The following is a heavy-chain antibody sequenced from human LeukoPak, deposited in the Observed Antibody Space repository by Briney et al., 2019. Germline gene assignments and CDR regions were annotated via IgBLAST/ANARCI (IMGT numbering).Heavy chain of an antibody. J-gene: IGHJ6*02. Sequence: ASVKVSCKASGGTFSSYGISWVRQAPGQGLEWMGWISAYNGNTNYAQKLQGRVTMTTDTSTSTAYMELRSLRSDDTAVYYCARAGIVVVVAAPVLPYYYYGMDVWGQGTTVTVSS. V-gene: IGHV1-18*01. CDR1: GGTFSSYG. D-gene: IGHD2-15*01. CDR3: ARAGIVVVVAAPVLPYYYYGMDV. CDR2: ISAYNGNT.